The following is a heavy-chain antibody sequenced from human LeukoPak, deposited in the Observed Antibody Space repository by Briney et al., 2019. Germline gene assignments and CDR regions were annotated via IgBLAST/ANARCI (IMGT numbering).Heavy chain of an antibody. CDR2: ISGSGGNT. Sequence: PGGFLRHSCAASGITLSSYAMSRVGQAPGKGLEWVSAISGSGGNTYYADSVKGRVTISRDNFENTLHLQMNSLRAEDTAEYYCVKDLELSRYGDQIYAMDVWVQGTTVTVSS. D-gene: IGHD4-17*01. CDR3: VKDLELSRYGDQIYAMDV. V-gene: IGHV3-23*01. J-gene: IGHJ6*02. CDR1: GITLSSYA.